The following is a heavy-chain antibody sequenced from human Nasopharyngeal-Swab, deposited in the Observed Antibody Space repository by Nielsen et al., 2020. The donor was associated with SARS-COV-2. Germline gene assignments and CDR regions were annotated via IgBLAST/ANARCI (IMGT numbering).Heavy chain of an antibody. CDR2: ISGSGGST. CDR3: ARYDDYYDSSGYAY. J-gene: IGHJ4*02. Sequence: LSLTCAASGFTFSSYWLTWVRQAPGKGLEWVSVISGSGGSTYYADSVKGRFTISRDNSKNTLYLQMNSLRAEDTAVYYCARYDDYYDSSGYAYWGQGTLVTVSS. D-gene: IGHD3-22*01. CDR1: GFTFSSYW. V-gene: IGHV3-23*01.